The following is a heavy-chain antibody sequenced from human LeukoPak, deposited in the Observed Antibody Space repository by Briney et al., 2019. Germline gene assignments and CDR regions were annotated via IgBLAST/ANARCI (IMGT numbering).Heavy chain of an antibody. D-gene: IGHD3-9*01. CDR1: GGSVSSTEFY. V-gene: IGHV4-39*01. J-gene: IGHJ4*02. CDR2: IYYSGST. CDR3: TRLSKWRYFDYIFDY. Sequence: WETLSLTCTVSGGSVSSTEFYWGWIRQPPGKGLQWVGNIYYSGSTYYNPTLTGRVTMSVDTSKNQFSLKMPSVTAADTAVYYCTRLSKWRYFDYIFDYWGQGSLLTVSS.